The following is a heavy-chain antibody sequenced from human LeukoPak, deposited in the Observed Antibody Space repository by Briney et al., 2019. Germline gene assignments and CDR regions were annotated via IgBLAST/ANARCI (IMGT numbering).Heavy chain of an antibody. Sequence: GASVKVSCKASGYTFTSYGISWVRQAPGQRLEWMGWISAYNGNTNYAQKLQGRVTMTTDTSTSTAYMELRSLRSDDTAVYYCARGYDSSGYSDAFDIWGQGTMVTVSS. CDR1: GYTFTSYG. J-gene: IGHJ3*02. CDR3: ARGYDSSGYSDAFDI. V-gene: IGHV1-18*01. D-gene: IGHD3-22*01. CDR2: ISAYNGNT.